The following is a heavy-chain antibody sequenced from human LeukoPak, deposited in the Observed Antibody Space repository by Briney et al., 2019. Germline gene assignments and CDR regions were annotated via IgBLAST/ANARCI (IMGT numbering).Heavy chain of an antibody. CDR3: ARVENPHYFDY. Sequence: GGSLRLSCAASGFSFSSYWMSWVRQAPGKGLEWVANIKQDGSEKYYVDSVKGRFTISRDNAKNSLCLQMNSPRAEDTAVYYCARVENPHYFDYWGQGTLVTVSS. D-gene: IGHD1-1*01. J-gene: IGHJ4*02. CDR1: GFSFSSYW. CDR2: IKQDGSEK. V-gene: IGHV3-7*05.